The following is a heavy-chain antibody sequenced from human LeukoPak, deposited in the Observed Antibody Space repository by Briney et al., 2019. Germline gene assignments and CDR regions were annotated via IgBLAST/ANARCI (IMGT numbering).Heavy chain of an antibody. J-gene: IGHJ4*02. D-gene: IGHD6-13*01. Sequence: SETLSLTXTVSGGSISSGSYYWSWIRQPAGKGLEWIGRIYTSGSTNYNPSLKSRVTISVDTSKNQFSLKLSSVTAADTAMYYCARTSSSWLWGQGTLVTVSS. V-gene: IGHV4-61*02. CDR3: ARTSSSWL. CDR2: IYTSGST. CDR1: GGSISSGSYY.